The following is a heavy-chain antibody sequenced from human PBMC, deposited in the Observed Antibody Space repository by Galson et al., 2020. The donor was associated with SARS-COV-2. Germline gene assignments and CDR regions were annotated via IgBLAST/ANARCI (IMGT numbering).Heavy chain of an antibody. CDR1: GFTFSDYF. CDR2: ISGSSSHI. J-gene: IGHJ4*02. CDR3: ARGLCGGDCYDD. Sequence: GGSLRLSCAASGFTFSDYFMNWVRQAPGKGLEWVSAISGSSSHIYYADSVKGRFTISRDNAKNSVYLQMNSLGAEDTAVYYCARGLCGGDCYDDWGQGTLVTVSS. D-gene: IGHD2-21*01. V-gene: IGHV3-21*01.